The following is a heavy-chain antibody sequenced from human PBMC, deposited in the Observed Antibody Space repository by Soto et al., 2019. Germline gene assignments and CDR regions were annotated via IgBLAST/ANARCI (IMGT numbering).Heavy chain of an antibody. V-gene: IGHV4-34*01. CDR1: GGSFSGYY. CDR3: ARGQQLVLWSHWFDP. D-gene: IGHD6-13*01. CDR2: INHSGST. Sequence: SETLSLTCAVYGGSFSGYYWSWIRQPPGKGLEWIGEINHSGSTNYNPSLKSRVTISVDTSKNQFSLKLSSVTAADTAVYYCARGQQLVLWSHWFDPWGQGTLVTVSS. J-gene: IGHJ5*02.